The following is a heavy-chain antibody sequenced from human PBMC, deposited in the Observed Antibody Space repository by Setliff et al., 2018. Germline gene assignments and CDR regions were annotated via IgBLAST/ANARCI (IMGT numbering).Heavy chain of an antibody. Sequence: SETLSLTCTVSGGSISSGSYYWSWIRQPAGKGLEWIGRIYTSGSTNYNPSLKSRVTISVDTSKKQFSLKLSSVTAADTAVYYCARHPHYDSSGYRDSALELLCVVCCTKDRDDPSHPLKPLSRGLSHPADI. CDR3: ARHPHYDSSGYRDSALELLCVVCCTKDRDDPSHPLKPLSRGLSHPADI. CDR2: IYTSGST. V-gene: IGHV4-61*02. D-gene: IGHD3-22*01. J-gene: IGHJ3*02. CDR1: GGSISSGSYY.